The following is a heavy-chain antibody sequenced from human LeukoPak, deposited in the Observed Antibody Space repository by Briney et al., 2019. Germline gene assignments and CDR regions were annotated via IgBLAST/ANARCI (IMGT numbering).Heavy chain of an antibody. CDR3: AREEGSTVVTLAN. V-gene: IGHV3-20*04. CDR2: INWNGGST. D-gene: IGHD4-23*01. J-gene: IGHJ4*02. CDR1: VFTFDDCG. Sequence: GGSLRLSCAASVFTFDDCGMSWVRQAPGKGLEWVSGINWNGGSTGYADSVKGRFTISRDNAKNSLYLQMNSLGAEDTAVYYCAREEGSTVVTLANWGQGTLVTVSS.